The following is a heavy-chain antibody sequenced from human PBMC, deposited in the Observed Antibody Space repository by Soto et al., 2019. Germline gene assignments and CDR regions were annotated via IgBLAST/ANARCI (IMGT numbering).Heavy chain of an antibody. V-gene: IGHV3-13*05. J-gene: IGHJ6*02. CDR1: GFTFSSYD. Sequence: GGSLRLSCAASGFTFSSYDMHWVRQATGKGLEWVSAIGTAGDPYYPGSVKGRFTISRENAKNSLYLQMNSLRAGDTAVYYCARMNSRSWYGVGYYYGMDVWGQGTTVTVSS. CDR3: ARMNSRSWYGVGYYYGMDV. CDR2: IGTAGDP. D-gene: IGHD6-13*01.